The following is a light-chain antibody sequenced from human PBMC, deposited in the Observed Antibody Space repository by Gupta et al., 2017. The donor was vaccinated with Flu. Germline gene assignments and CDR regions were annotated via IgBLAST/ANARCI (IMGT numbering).Light chain of an antibody. Sequence: ATLSVSPGERATLSCRASQRISSKISWYQQKPGQAPRLLIYDAYTMPTGIPVRFSGGGSGTEFTLTINSLQSEDFAVYYCQQYDTWPPGTRGQGTRVEIK. J-gene: IGKJ1*01. CDR1: QRISSK. CDR2: DAY. V-gene: IGKV3-15*01. CDR3: QQYDTWPPGT.